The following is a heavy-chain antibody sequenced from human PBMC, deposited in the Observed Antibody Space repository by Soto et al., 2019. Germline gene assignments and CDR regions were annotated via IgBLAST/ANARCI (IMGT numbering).Heavy chain of an antibody. V-gene: IGHV4-30-2*01. CDR2: IYHSGST. CDR1: GGSISSGGYS. Sequence: SETLSLTCAVSGGSISSGGYSWSWIRQPPGKGLEWIGYIYHSGSTYYNPSLKSRVTISVDRSKNQFSLKLSSVTAADTAVYYCARETQYYRAHFDYWGQGTLVTVSS. D-gene: IGHD3-10*01. J-gene: IGHJ4*02. CDR3: ARETQYYRAHFDY.